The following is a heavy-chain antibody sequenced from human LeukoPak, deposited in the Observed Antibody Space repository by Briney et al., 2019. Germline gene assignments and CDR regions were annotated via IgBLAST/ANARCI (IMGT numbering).Heavy chain of an antibody. D-gene: IGHD3-22*01. J-gene: IGHJ4*02. CDR2: IYHSGST. Sequence: PSETLSLTCTVSGGSISSSSYYWGWIRQPPGKGLEWIGSIYHSGSTYYNPSLKSRVTISVDTSKNQFSLKLSSVTAADTAVYYCARDLYYDSSGDYWGQGTLVTVSS. V-gene: IGHV4-39*07. CDR3: ARDLYYDSSGDY. CDR1: GGSISSSSYY.